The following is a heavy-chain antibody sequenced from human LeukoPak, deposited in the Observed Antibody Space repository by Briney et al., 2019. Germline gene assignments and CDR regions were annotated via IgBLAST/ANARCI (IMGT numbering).Heavy chain of an antibody. CDR3: ARLSRRRYYGMDV. D-gene: IGHD6-6*01. J-gene: IGHJ6*02. CDR2: ISSSGSGI. CDR1: GFIFSDYY. Sequence: PGGSLRLSCAASGFIFSDYYMSWIRQAPGKGLEWVSYISSSGSGIYYADSVKDRFTISRDNAKNSLNVQMTSLRAEDTAVYYCARLSRRRYYGMDVWGQGTTVTVSS. V-gene: IGHV3-11*01.